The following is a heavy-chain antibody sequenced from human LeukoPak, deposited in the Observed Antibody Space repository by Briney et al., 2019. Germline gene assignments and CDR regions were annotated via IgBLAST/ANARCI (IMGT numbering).Heavy chain of an antibody. V-gene: IGHV1-8*01. Sequence: GASVKVSCKASGYTFSNYEINWVRQATGQGREWMGWMKPNSGNTGYAQKFQGRVTMTRYTSIGTAYMELSSLRSEDTAVYYCARVFGSGMFYNYIDVWGNGTTVTVSS. CDR2: MKPNSGNT. CDR1: GYTFSNYE. CDR3: ARVFGSGMFYNYIDV. D-gene: IGHD3-10*01. J-gene: IGHJ6*03.